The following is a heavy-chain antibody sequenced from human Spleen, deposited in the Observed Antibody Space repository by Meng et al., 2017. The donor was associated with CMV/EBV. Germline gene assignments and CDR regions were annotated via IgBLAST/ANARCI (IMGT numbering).Heavy chain of an antibody. Sequence: FAVSGGSISSSNWWSWVRQPPGKGLEWIGEIYHSGSTNYNPSLKSRVTISVDKSKNQFSLKLSSVTAADTAVYYCARASGSTVTFDYWGQGTLVTVSS. D-gene: IGHD4-17*01. CDR2: IYHSGST. CDR3: ARASGSTVTFDY. V-gene: IGHV4-4*02. J-gene: IGHJ4*02. CDR1: GGSISSSNW.